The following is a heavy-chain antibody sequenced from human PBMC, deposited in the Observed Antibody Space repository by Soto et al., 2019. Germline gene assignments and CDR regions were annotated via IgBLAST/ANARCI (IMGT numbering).Heavy chain of an antibody. CDR1: GFSLSTSGVG. CDR3: AHRRYSYGPYFDY. J-gene: IGHJ4*02. D-gene: IGHD5-18*01. V-gene: IGHV2-5*02. Sequence: QITLKESGPTLVKPTQTLPLTCTFSGFSLSTSGVGVGWIRQPPGRALEWLALIYSDDDKRYSPSLKSRRNITQDPTKNQVVLTIAAVDPVDTAKYYCAHRRYSYGPYFDYWGQGTLGNGSS. CDR2: IYSDDDK.